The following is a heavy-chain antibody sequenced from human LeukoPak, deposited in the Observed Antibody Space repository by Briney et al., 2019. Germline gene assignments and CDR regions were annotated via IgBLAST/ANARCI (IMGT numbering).Heavy chain of an antibody. V-gene: IGHV1-69*05. CDR3: ASAMVAVDAFDI. J-gene: IGHJ3*02. CDR2: IIPIFGTA. Sequence: SVKVSCKASGGTFSSYAISWVRQAPGQGLEWMGGIIPIFGTANYAQKFQGRVTITTDESTSTAYMELSSLRSEDTAVYYCASAMVAVDAFDIWGQGTMVTVSS. D-gene: IGHD2-8*01. CDR1: GGTFSSYA.